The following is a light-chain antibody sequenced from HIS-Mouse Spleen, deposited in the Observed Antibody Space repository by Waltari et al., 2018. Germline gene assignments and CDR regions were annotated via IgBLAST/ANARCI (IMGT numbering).Light chain of an antibody. Sequence: EIVLTQSPATLSLSPGERATLSCRASQRVSSYLAWYQQKPGKAPSLLIYDASNRATGIPARFSGSGSGTDFTLTISSLVPEDFAVYYCQQRSNWPLTFGGGTKVEIK. CDR1: QRVSSY. CDR3: QQRSNWPLT. J-gene: IGKJ4*01. V-gene: IGKV3-11*01. CDR2: DAS.